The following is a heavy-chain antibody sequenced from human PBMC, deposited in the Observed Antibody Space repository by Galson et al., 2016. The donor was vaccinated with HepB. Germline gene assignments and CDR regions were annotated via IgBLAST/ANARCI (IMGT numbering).Heavy chain of an antibody. V-gene: IGHV3-21*04. Sequence: SLRLSCAASGFSFSTYNMNWVRQAPGKGLEWVSCITTRSNYIYYADSVKGRFTVSRDDAKNSLYLQMNSLRAEDTAVYYCSRGIVAAVWGQGTLVTVSS. CDR3: SRGIVAAV. J-gene: IGHJ4*02. D-gene: IGHD2-15*01. CDR2: ITTRSNYI. CDR1: GFSFSTYN.